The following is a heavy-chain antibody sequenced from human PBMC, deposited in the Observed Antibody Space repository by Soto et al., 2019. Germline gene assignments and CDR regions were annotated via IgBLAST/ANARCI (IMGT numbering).Heavy chain of an antibody. CDR1: GGTLSSYA. V-gene: IGHV1-69*06. CDR3: ARVGGTGGYTYGLDY. Sequence: SVKVSCKASGGTLSSYAISWLRQAPGQGLEWMGGIIPVFGTGIYAQKFQGRVTITADKSTNTAYMELSSLRSEDTAVYFCARVGGTGGYTYGLDYWGQGTLVTVSS. J-gene: IGHJ4*02. D-gene: IGHD5-18*01. CDR2: IIPVFGTG.